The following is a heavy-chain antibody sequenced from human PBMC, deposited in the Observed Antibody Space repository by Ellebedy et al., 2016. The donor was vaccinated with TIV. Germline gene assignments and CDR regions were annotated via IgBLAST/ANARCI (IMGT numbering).Heavy chain of an antibody. D-gene: IGHD2-15*01. Sequence: PGGSLRLSCAASGFTFSNYCMSRVRQAPGKGLEWVANIKQDSGEKNYVDSVKGRFTISRDNAKSSLYLQMHSLRAEDTAVYYCAREELGYCSGGSCYPLTNPPDYWGQGTLVTVSS. CDR1: GFTFSNYC. V-gene: IGHV3-7*01. CDR3: AREELGYCSGGSCYPLTNPPDY. J-gene: IGHJ4*02. CDR2: IKQDSGEK.